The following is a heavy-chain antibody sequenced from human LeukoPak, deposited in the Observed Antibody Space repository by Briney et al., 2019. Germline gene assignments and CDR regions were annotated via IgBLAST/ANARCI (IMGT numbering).Heavy chain of an antibody. Sequence: GESLKISCKGSGYSFISYWINWVRQMPGKGLEWMGRIDPSDSYTNYSPSFQGHVTISADKSISTAYLQWSSLKASDTAMYYCARIDCSSASCLYYYGMDAWGQGTTVTVSS. CDR1: GYSFISYW. CDR2: IDPSDSYT. V-gene: IGHV5-10-1*01. J-gene: IGHJ6*02. CDR3: ARIDCSSASCLYYYGMDA. D-gene: IGHD2-2*01.